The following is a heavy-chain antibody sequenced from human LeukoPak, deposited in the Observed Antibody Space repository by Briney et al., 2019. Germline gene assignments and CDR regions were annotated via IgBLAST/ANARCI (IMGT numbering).Heavy chain of an antibody. J-gene: IGHJ3*02. V-gene: IGHV3-74*01. D-gene: IGHD4-23*01. CDR2: IDPDDKST. CDR3: LTIVETPIDAFDI. Sequence: GGSLRLSCAASGLTFSKYWLHWVRQPPGRGLVWLARIDPDDKSTSYADSVKGRFTISIDDAKETLFLQMNSLTAEDTAVYYCLTIVETPIDAFDIWGQGAMVTVSS. CDR1: GLTFSKYW.